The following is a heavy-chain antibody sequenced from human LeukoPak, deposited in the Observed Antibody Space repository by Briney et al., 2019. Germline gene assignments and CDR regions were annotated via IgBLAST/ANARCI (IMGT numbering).Heavy chain of an antibody. Sequence: PSETLSLTCTVSGGSISSYYWSWIRQPPGKGLEWIGYIYYSGSTNYNPSLKSRVTISVDTSKNQFSLKLSSVTAADTAVYYCARGPYSSSWSLTYYYYMDVWGKGTTVTISS. V-gene: IGHV4-59*01. CDR3: ARGPYSSSWSLTYYYYMDV. D-gene: IGHD6-13*01. CDR2: IYYSGST. J-gene: IGHJ6*03. CDR1: GGSISSYY.